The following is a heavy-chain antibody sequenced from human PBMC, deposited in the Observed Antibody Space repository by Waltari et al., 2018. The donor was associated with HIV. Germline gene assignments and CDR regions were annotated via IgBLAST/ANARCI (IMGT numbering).Heavy chain of an antibody. CDR1: GYNFTSFA. Sequence: QVHLVQSGAEVKKPGTSVTISCRASGYNFTSFAIHWVRQALGHRLEWVDWVNTAKDNPKYSRTMQDRVTSTKDASAKTAYMPLSGLTSDDTGVYVCVRGPPCSGGACYGLFDSWGQGTLVSVSS. V-gene: IGHV1-3*04. D-gene: IGHD2-21*02. CDR2: VNTAKDNP. J-gene: IGHJ4*01. CDR3: VRGPPCSGGACYGLFDS.